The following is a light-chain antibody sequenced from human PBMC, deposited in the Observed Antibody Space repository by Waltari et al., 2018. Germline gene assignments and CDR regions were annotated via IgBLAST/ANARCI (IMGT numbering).Light chain of an antibody. CDR2: DVS. CDR1: SSDVGGYNY. J-gene: IGLJ1*01. V-gene: IGLV2-14*01. Sequence: QSALTQPASVSGSPGQSINISCTGTSSDVGGYNYVSWYQQHPGKAPKLMIYDVSKRPSGVSNRFSGSKSGNTASLTISGLQAEDEADYYCSSYTSSSTPQIFGTGTKVTVL. CDR3: SSYTSSSTPQI.